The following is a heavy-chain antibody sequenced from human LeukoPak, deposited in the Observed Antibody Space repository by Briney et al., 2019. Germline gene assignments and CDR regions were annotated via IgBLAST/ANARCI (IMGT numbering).Heavy chain of an antibody. J-gene: IGHJ6*03. CDR3: AKGHQRGGFYYHYMDV. D-gene: IGHD1-26*01. V-gene: IGHV3-30*02. CDR2: IRYDGSNK. CDR1: GFTFSSYG. Sequence: GGSLRLSCAASGFTFSSYGMHWVRQAPGKGLEWVAFIRYDGSNKYYADSVKGRFTISRDNSKNTLYLQMNSLRGEDTAVYYCAKGHQRGGFYYHYMDVWGKGTTVTVSS.